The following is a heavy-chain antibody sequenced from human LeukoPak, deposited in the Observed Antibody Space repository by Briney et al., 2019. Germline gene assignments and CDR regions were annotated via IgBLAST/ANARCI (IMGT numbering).Heavy chain of an antibody. CDR3: ARDQIVGATIDY. J-gene: IGHJ4*02. V-gene: IGHV3-30-3*01. Sequence: GGSLRLSCAASGFTFSSYAMHWVRQTPGKGLEWVAVISYDGSDKYYADSVKGRFTISRDNSKNTLYLQMNSLRAEDTAVYYCARDQIVGATIDYWGQGTLVTVSS. CDR1: GFTFSSYA. D-gene: IGHD1-26*01. CDR2: ISYDGSDK.